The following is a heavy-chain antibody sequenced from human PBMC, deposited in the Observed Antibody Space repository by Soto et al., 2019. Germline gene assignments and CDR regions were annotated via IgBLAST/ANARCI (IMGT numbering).Heavy chain of an antibody. CDR3: AHRRDATVGRPPAIGAWFDP. D-gene: IGHD2-2*01. CDR2: IFWDDDK. J-gene: IGHJ5*02. CDR1: GFSLSTSGEG. V-gene: IGHV2-5*02. Sequence: ESGPTLVNPTQTLTLTCTFSGFSLSTSGEGVGWIRQPPGKPLEWLALIFWDDDKRYNSSLRSRLTITKATSKNQVVLTLTNMDPVDTATYYCAHRRDATVGRPPAIGAWFDPWGQGIPVTVSS.